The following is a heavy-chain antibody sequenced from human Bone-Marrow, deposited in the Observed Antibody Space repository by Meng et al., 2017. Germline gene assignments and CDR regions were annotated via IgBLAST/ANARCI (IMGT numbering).Heavy chain of an antibody. D-gene: IGHD3-10*01. CDR3: ARVLPYASGAGGFDP. CDR1: GGSFSGYY. Sequence: QVQLQQSGAGLLKPSETLSLTCAVYGGSFSGYYWSWSRQPPGTGLEWFGEINPNGSTNYNPSLKGRVTISVDRSKNQSSLKLTSVTAAETAGYYCARVLPYASGAGGFDPWGQGTLVTVSS. CDR2: INPNGST. V-gene: IGHV4-34*01. J-gene: IGHJ5*02.